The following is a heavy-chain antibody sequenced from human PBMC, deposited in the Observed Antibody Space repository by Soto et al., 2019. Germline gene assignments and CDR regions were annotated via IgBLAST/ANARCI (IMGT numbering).Heavy chain of an antibody. Sequence: QVQLVQSGAEVKKPGSSVKVSCKASGGTFSSYAISWVRQAPVQGLEWMGGIIPIFGTANYAQKFQGRVTITADESTSTAYMELSSLRSEDTAVYYCARDRYYYDSSGYNEVENWFDPWGQGTLVTVSS. CDR1: GGTFSSYA. D-gene: IGHD3-22*01. CDR2: IIPIFGTA. J-gene: IGHJ5*02. CDR3: ARDRYYYDSSGYNEVENWFDP. V-gene: IGHV1-69*01.